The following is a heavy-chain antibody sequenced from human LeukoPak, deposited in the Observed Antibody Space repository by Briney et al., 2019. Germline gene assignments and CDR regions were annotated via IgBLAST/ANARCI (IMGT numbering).Heavy chain of an antibody. J-gene: IGHJ4*02. CDR1: GYTFTSYA. V-gene: IGHV1-8*01. CDR3: ARGLGIAAAGTVRLDS. Sequence: ASVKLSCKASGYTFTSYAINWVRHATGQGLEWMGWMNPNSGNTGYAQTFQGRVTMTRNTSISTAYMDLGSLRSEDTSVYYCARGLGIAAAGTVRLDSWAQGNLVTVSS. CDR2: MNPNSGNT. D-gene: IGHD6-13*01.